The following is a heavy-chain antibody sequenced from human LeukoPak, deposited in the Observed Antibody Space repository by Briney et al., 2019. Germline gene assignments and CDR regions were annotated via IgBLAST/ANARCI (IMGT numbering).Heavy chain of an antibody. CDR1: GFIFNDSW. D-gene: IGHD4/OR15-4a*01. CDR3: ATGANLFQY. CDR2: IRHDGSEK. J-gene: IGHJ4*02. Sequence: GGSLRLSCAASGFIFNDSWMSWVRQAPGKGLEWVSNIRHDGSEKYYLDSVRGRFTISRDNAKNAVYLQMNNLRGEDTAAYYCATGANLFQYWGQGTLVTVSS. V-gene: IGHV3-7*01.